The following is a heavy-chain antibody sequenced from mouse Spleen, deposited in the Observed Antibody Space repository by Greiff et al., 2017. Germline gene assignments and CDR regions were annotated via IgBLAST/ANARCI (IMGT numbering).Heavy chain of an antibody. CDR2: INPSSGYT. J-gene: IGHJ2*01. Sequence: QVQLQQSGAELAKPGASVKLSCKASGYTFTSYWMHWVKQRPGQGLEWIGYINPSSGYTKYNQKFKDKATLTADKSSSTAYMQLSSLTSEDSAVYYCASSHLTTVYFDYWGQGTTLTVSS. V-gene: IGHV1-7*01. D-gene: IGHD1-1*01. CDR1: GYTFTSYW. CDR3: ASSHLTTVYFDY.